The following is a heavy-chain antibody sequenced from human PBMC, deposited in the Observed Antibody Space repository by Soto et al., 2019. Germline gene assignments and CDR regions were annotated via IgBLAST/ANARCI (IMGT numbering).Heavy chain of an antibody. J-gene: IGHJ5*02. CDR3: ARHRGYYDSSGYYYWWFDP. V-gene: IGHV4-59*08. D-gene: IGHD3-22*01. Sequence: SETLSLTCTVSGGSISSYYWSWIRQPPGKGLEWIGYIYYSGSTNYNPSLKSRVTISVDTSKNQFSLKLSSVTAADTAVYYCARHRGYYDSSGYYYWWFDPWGQGTLVTVSS. CDR1: GGSISSYY. CDR2: IYYSGST.